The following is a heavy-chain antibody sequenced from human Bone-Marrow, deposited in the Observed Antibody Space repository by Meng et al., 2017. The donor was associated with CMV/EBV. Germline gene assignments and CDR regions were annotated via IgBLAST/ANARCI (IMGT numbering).Heavy chain of an antibody. V-gene: IGHV3-7*01. CDR2: IKQDGSEK. CDR3: ARLRFLEWLSL. CDR1: GFTFSSYW. D-gene: IGHD3-3*01. Sequence: GESLKLSCAASGFTFSSYWMSWVRQAPGKGLEWVANIKQDGSEKYYVDSVKGRFTISRDNAKNSLYLQMNSLRAEDTAVYYCARLRFLEWLSLWGQGNLVNVDS. J-gene: IGHJ4*02.